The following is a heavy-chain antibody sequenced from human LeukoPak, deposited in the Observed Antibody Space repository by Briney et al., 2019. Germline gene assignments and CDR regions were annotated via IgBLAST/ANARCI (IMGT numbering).Heavy chain of an antibody. CDR3: ARDASGDYYMDV. V-gene: IGHV3-30*04. Sequence: PGGSLRLSCAASGFTFSSYAMHWVRQAPGKGLEWVAVISYDGSNKYYADSVKGRFTISRDNSKNTLYLQMNSLRAEDTAVYYCARDASGDYYMDVWGKGTTVTVSS. CDR2: ISYDGSNK. CDR1: GFTFSSYA. D-gene: IGHD3-10*01. J-gene: IGHJ6*03.